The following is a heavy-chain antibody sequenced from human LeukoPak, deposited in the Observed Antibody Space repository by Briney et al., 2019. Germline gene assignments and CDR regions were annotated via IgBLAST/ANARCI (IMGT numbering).Heavy chain of an antibody. CDR2: ISYDGSNK. D-gene: IGHD6-13*01. J-gene: IGHJ4*02. Sequence: GRSLRLSCAASGFTFSSYGMHWVRQAPGKGLEWVAVISYDGSNKYYADSVKGRFTISRDNSKNTLYLQMNSLRAEDTAVYYCAKDLSSSWSDPFDYWGQGTLVTVSS. CDR3: AKDLSSSWSDPFDY. V-gene: IGHV3-30*18. CDR1: GFTFSSYG.